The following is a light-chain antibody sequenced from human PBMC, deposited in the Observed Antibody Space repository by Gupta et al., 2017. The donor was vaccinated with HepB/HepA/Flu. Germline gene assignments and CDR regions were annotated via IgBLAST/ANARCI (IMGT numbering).Light chain of an antibody. Sequence: QSSLTQPPSSPWPPGQSATISATPPSSDLYDFKSVCWYQHHPGKAPKLIIYELAKRPSGVADRFSGSKSGNTASLTVSGLQAEDEAEYFCSSPGGTDNLIFGGGTKVTVL. CDR3: SSPGGTDNLI. J-gene: IGLJ2*01. CDR1: SSDLYDFKS. V-gene: IGLV2-8*01. CDR2: ELA.